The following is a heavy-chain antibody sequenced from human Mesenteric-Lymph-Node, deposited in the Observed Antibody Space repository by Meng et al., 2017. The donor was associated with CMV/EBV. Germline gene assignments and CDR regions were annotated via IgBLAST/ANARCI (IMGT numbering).Heavy chain of an antibody. Sequence: KVSCKASGYTFTGYYMHWVRQAPGQGLEWMGWINPDTGATIYAQRFQGRVTMTRDTSISTAYMELSRLRSDDTAVFFCAGRGIAGLFWGQGTLVTVSS. CDR1: GYTFTGYY. V-gene: IGHV1-2*02. D-gene: IGHD6-13*01. J-gene: IGHJ4*02. CDR3: AGRGIAGLF. CDR2: INPDTGAT.